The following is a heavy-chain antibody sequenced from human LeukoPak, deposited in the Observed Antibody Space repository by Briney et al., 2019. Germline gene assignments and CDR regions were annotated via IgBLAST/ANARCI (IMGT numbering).Heavy chain of an antibody. D-gene: IGHD3-22*01. CDR3: AKDGGYDSSGYLTYYFDY. J-gene: IGHJ4*02. CDR2: ISYDGSNK. Sequence: GGSLRLSCAPSGFTSTTYGMHWVRQPPGKGLEWVAVISYDGSNKYYADSVKGRFTISRDNSKNTLYLQMNSLRAEDTAVYYCAKDGGYDSSGYLTYYFDYWGQGTLVTVSS. CDR1: GFTSTTYG. V-gene: IGHV3-30*18.